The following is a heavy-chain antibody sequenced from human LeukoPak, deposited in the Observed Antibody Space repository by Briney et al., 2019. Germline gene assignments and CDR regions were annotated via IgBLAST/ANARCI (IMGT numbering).Heavy chain of an antibody. CDR3: ATGPQIREPAY. D-gene: IGHD1-26*01. CDR2: ISGSGSDI. Sequence: GVSQRLPCVASGLTSSDYYMGWIPQAPGRGLEWLSYISGSGSDINYAESVRGRFAISRDNAKNSLYLQLNSLRPEDTAVYYCATGPQIREPAYWGQGTLVTVSS. V-gene: IGHV3-11*04. CDR1: GLTSSDYY. J-gene: IGHJ4*02.